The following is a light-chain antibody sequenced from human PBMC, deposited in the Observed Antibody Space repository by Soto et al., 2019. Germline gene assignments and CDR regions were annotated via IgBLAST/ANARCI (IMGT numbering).Light chain of an antibody. J-gene: IGKJ4*01. CDR1: QSVTTF. CDR2: DAS. Sequence: EIVLTQSPVPLSLSPGERATLSCRASQSVTTFLAWYQQKPGQAPRILIYDASKRATGIPARFSGSGSGTDFTLTISSLEPEDFSVYYCQQRTNWPLTFGGGTKVEIK. V-gene: IGKV3-11*01. CDR3: QQRTNWPLT.